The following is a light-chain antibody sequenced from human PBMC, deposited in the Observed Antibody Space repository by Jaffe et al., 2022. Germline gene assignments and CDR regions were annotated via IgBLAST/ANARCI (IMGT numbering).Light chain of an antibody. CDR1: QSVSSSY. CDR3: QQYGSSHMT. CDR2: GAS. J-gene: IGKJ1*01. V-gene: IGKV3-20*01. Sequence: EIVLTQSPGTLSLSPGERATLSCRASQSVSSSYLAWYQQKPGQAPRLLIYGASSRATGIPDRFSGSGSGTDFTLTISRLEPEDFAVYYCQQYGSSHMTFGQGTKVEIK.